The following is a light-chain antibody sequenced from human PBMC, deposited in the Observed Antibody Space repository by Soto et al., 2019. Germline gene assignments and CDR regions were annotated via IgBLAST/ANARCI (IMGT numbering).Light chain of an antibody. CDR1: SSDVGSYNS. J-gene: IGLJ1*01. CDR3: SSYAGSNNYV. V-gene: IGLV2-8*01. CDR2: EVN. Sequence: QSALTQPPSASGSPGQSVTISCTGTSSDVGSYNSVSWYQQHAGKAPKLMIFEVNKRPSGVPDRFYGSKSGNTASLTVSGLQAADEADYYCSSYAGSNNYVFGTGTKVTVL.